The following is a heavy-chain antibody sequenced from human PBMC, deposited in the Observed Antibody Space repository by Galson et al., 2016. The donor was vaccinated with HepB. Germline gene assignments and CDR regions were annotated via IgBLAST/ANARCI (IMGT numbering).Heavy chain of an antibody. V-gene: IGHV3-9*01. J-gene: IGHJ4*02. CDR1: GFTFDDYA. Sequence: SLRLSCAASGFTFDDYAMHWVRQAPGKGLEWVSGISWNSGSIGYADSVKGRFTISRDNAKNSLYLQMNSLRAEDTALYYCARGGASDASGYWGQGTLVTVSS. CDR3: ARGGASDASGY. CDR2: ISWNSGSI. D-gene: IGHD2-21*02.